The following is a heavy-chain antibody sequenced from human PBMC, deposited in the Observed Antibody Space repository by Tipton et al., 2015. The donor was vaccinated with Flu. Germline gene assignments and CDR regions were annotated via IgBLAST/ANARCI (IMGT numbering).Heavy chain of an antibody. CDR2: IYHSRST. J-gene: IGHJ4*02. D-gene: IGHD3-10*02. CDR3: ARLSYYDVDLKNFYFDY. CDR1: GYSISSGYY. V-gene: IGHV4-38-2*01. Sequence: QLVQSGAEVKPSETLSLICAVSGYSISSGYYWGWIRQPPGKGLEWVGNIYHSRSTYYNPSLKSRVTMSIDTSKSQFSLMLRSVTAADTAAYYCARLSYYDVDLKNFYFDYWGQGALVTVSS.